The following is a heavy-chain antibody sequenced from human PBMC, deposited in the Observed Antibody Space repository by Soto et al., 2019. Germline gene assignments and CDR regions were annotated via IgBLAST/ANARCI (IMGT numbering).Heavy chain of an antibody. V-gene: IGHV1-18*04. J-gene: IGHJ4*02. CDR2: ISTYNGYT. D-gene: IGHD3-22*01. CDR1: GYTFANYG. Sequence: QVPLVQSGVEGKKPGASVKVSCKASGYTFANYGISWVRQAPGQGLEWMGWISTYNGYTNYAQKFQGRVTMTTDKYTSKAYMELRSLRSDVTAVYYCERDQSHVTPARHYYDTNGPRYWGQGTLVTVSS. CDR3: ERDQSHVTPARHYYDTNGPRY.